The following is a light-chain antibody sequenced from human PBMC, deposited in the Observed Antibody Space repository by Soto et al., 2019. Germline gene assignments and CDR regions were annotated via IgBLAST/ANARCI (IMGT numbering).Light chain of an antibody. J-gene: IGLJ2*01. CDR2: RNS. Sequence: QSALTQPPSVSGAPGQRITISCTGTNSNIGAGYDVHWYQQLPGTAPKLLIYRNSNRPSGVPDRFSGSRSGSSASLAITGLQAEDEADYYCQSYDSSLSGSGVFGGGTQLTVL. V-gene: IGLV1-40*01. CDR3: QSYDSSLSGSGV. CDR1: NSNIGAGYD.